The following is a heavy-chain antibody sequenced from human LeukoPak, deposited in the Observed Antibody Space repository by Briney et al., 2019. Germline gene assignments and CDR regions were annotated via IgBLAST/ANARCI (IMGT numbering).Heavy chain of an antibody. J-gene: IGHJ6*02. CDR2: ISSSGSTI. D-gene: IGHD3-10*01. Sequence: GGSLRLSCAASGFTFSDYYMSWIRQAPGKGLEWVSYISSSGSTIYYADSVKGRFTISRDNAKNSLYLQMNSLRAEDTAVYYCARDRRIITMVRGVSSYYYYGMDVWGQGTTVTVSS. CDR1: GFTFSDYY. V-gene: IGHV3-11*01. CDR3: ARDRRIITMVRGVSSYYYYGMDV.